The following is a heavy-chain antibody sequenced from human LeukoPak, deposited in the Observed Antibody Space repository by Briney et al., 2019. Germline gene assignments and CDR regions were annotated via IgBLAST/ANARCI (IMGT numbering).Heavy chain of an antibody. Sequence: PGGSLRLSCAASGFTFSNYAMSWVRQAPGKGLEWVSVISAIGNSQYYADSVKGRFTISRDNSKKTMDLQMNSLRVDDTAVYYCAKRSTAIVLTSYSDLWGQGTLVTVSS. D-gene: IGHD1-26*01. CDR1: GFTFSNYA. CDR3: AKRSTAIVLTSYSDL. J-gene: IGHJ4*02. V-gene: IGHV3-23*01. CDR2: ISAIGNSQ.